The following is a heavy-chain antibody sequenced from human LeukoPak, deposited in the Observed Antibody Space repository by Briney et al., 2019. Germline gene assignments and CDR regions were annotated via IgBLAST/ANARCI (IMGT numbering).Heavy chain of an antibody. CDR2: IIPIFGTA. CDR1: RGTFSSYA. CDR3: ARDGSGSSRGLDYYYYGMDV. J-gene: IGHJ6*04. D-gene: IGHD3-10*01. V-gene: IGHV1-69*06. Sequence: SVKVSCKASRGTFSSYAISGVRQAAGQGLEWMGGIIPIFGTANYAQKFQGRVTITAGKSTSRDYMELRSLRSEDRAVYYCARDGSGSSRGLDYYYYGMDVWGKGTTVTVSS.